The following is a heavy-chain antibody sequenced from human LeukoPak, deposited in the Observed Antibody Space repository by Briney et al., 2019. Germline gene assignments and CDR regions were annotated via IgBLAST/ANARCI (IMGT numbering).Heavy chain of an antibody. V-gene: IGHV3-7*01. Sequence: GGSLRLSCAASGFTFGSYWMSWVRQTPGKGLEWVANIKQDGGEKYYVSSVKGRFTISRENAENSLFLQMNSLRAEDTAVYYCARVPAADYYYYYHVDVWGKGTTVTVSS. J-gene: IGHJ6*03. D-gene: IGHD2-2*01. CDR1: GFTFGSYW. CDR2: IKQDGGEK. CDR3: ARVPAADYYYYYHVDV.